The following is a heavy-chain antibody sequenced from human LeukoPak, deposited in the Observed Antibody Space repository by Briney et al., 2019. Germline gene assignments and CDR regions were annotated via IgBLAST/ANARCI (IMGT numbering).Heavy chain of an antibody. V-gene: IGHV4-4*07. CDR3: VGDTVLPTGDPDGGFDI. J-gene: IGHJ3*02. CDR1: GRSINTYY. CDR2: MYISGST. Sequence: SETLSLTCTVSGRSINTYYWSWICQSAGKGLEWIRRMYISGSTNYHPSLKSRVTMSLDMSTNQFSLKLHSVTAADTALYYCVGDTVLPTGDPDGGFDIWGQGTRVTVSS. D-gene: IGHD2-15*01.